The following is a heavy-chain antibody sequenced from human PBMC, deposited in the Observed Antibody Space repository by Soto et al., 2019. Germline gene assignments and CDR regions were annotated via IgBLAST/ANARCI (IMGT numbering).Heavy chain of an antibody. V-gene: IGHV4-31*03. CDR2: PYYSGST. CDR3: ASRIMVRGVLTFDY. Sequence: QVQLQESGPGLVKPSQTLSLPCNVSGASISSGGYYWGWIRQHPGQGLEWFGYPYYSGSTYYNPYREGRVTISVDTSKNQFFLELGSVTASDTGVYYWASRIMVRGVLTFDYWGQGNLGTVSS. D-gene: IGHD3-10*01. J-gene: IGHJ4*02. CDR1: GASISSGGYY.